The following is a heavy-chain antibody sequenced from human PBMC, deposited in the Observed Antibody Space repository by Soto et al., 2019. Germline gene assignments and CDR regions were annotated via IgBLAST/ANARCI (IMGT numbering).Heavy chain of an antibody. Sequence: QLLESGPGLVKPSETLSLTCTVSGGSISTGSYYWDWIRQPPGKGLEWIGSIYYSGSTYYNPSLKSRVTISVDTSKNQFSLKLSSVTAADTAVYYCARRVILVAAPRAFDYWGQGTLVTVSS. J-gene: IGHJ4*02. CDR1: GGSISTGSYY. CDR3: ARRVILVAAPRAFDY. CDR2: IYYSGST. D-gene: IGHD5-12*01. V-gene: IGHV4-39*01.